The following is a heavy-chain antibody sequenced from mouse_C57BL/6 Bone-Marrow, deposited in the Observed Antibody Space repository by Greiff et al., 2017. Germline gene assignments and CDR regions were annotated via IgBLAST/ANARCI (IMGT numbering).Heavy chain of an antibody. V-gene: IGHV1-7*01. CDR1: GYTFTSYW. Sequence: QVQLKESGAELAKPGASVKLSCKASGYTFTSYWMHWVKQRPGQGLEWIGYINPSSGYTKYNQKFKDKATLTADNSSSTAYMQLSSLTYEDSAVYYCAMYYYDNYGGIDYWGQGTSVTVSA. CDR3: AMYYYDNYGGIDY. J-gene: IGHJ4*01. CDR2: INPSSGYT. D-gene: IGHD2-1*01.